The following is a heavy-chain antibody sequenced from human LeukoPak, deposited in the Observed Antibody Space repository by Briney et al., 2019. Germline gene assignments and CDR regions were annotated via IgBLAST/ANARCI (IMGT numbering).Heavy chain of an antibody. CDR1: GYTFSTYG. CDR2: ISTYNGNP. D-gene: IGHD6-19*01. CDR3: ARYYSGWYYFDY. J-gene: IGHJ4*02. V-gene: IGHV1-18*01. Sequence: ASVKVSCKASGYTFSTYGISWVRQAPGQGLEWMGWISTYNGNPNYAQKLQGRVTMTTDTSTSTAYMELRSLRSEDTAVYYCARYYSGWYYFDYWGQGTLVTVSS.